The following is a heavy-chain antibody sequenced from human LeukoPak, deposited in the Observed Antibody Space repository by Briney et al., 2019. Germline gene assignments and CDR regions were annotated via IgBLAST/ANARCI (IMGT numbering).Heavy chain of an antibody. CDR2: ISWNSGTI. V-gene: IGHV3-9*01. CDR3: AKAKLSTGTTGDDAFDI. CDR1: GFTFNDYA. Sequence: GRSLRLSCAASGFTFNDYAMHWVRQAPGKGLEWVSGISWNSGTIGYADAVRGRFIISRDNAKNFLYLQMNSLRADDTAFYYCAKAKLSTGTTGDDAFDIWGQGTIVTVSS. D-gene: IGHD2-8*02. J-gene: IGHJ3*02.